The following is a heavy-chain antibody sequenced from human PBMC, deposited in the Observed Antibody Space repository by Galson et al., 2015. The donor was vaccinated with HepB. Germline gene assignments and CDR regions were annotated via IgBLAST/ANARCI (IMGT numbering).Heavy chain of an antibody. CDR2: IRSKANSYAT. V-gene: IGHV3-73*01. Sequence: SLRLSCAASGFTFNRSALHWVRPASGQGLEWVGRIRSKANSYATAYAASVKGRFTISRDDSKNTAYLQMNSLKTEDTAVYYCTRHAPLYYDFWSDDPEHYYMDVWGKGTTVTVSS. D-gene: IGHD3-3*01. CDR3: TRHAPLYYDFWSDDPEHYYMDV. J-gene: IGHJ6*03. CDR1: GFTFNRSA.